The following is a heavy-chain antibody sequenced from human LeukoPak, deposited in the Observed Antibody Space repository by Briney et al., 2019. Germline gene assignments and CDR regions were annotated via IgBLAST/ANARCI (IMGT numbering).Heavy chain of an antibody. J-gene: IGHJ3*02. D-gene: IGHD3-22*01. Sequence: PSETLCLTCTVSGGSISSGGYYWSWIRQHPGKGLEWIGYIYYSGSTYYNPSLKSRVTISVDTSKNQFSLKLSSVTAADTAVYYCARDGDYYDSSGYGYAFDIWGQGTMVTVSS. CDR2: IYYSGST. CDR3: ARDGDYYDSSGYGYAFDI. CDR1: GGSISSGGYY. V-gene: IGHV4-31*03.